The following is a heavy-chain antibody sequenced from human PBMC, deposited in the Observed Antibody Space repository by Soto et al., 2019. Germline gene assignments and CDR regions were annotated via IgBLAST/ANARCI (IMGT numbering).Heavy chain of an antibody. CDR1: GFTFSSYE. D-gene: IGHD3-16*01. V-gene: IGHV3-48*03. J-gene: IGHJ4*02. Sequence: PGGSLRLSCAASGFTFSSYEMNWVRQAAGKGLEWVSYISSSGSTIYYADSVKGRFTISRDNAKNSLYLQMNSLRAEDTAVYYCARGRFLFDYWGQGTLVTVSS. CDR3: ARGRFLFDY. CDR2: ISSSGSTI.